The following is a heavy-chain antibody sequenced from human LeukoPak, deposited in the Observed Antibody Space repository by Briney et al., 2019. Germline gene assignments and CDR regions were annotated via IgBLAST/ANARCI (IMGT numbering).Heavy chain of an antibody. CDR3: ARGDTFFDY. CDR2: IYYSGST. Sequence: PSETLSLTCTVSGGSISSSSYYWGWIRQPPGKGLEWIGSIYYSGSTYYNPSLKSRVTISVDTSKNQFSLKLSSVTAADTAVYYCARGDTFFDYWGQGTLVTASS. J-gene: IGHJ4*02. CDR1: GGSISSSSYY. V-gene: IGHV4-39*07. D-gene: IGHD3-9*01.